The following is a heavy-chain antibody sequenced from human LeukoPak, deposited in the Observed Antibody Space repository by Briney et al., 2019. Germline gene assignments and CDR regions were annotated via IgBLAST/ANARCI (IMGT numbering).Heavy chain of an antibody. CDR3: ARDSLAVVGTSGAFNI. CDR1: MYTPTGSY. Sequence: ASVRVSRTPSMYTPTGSYTQSVCQTPRQGVDWVGCIYTNGGGTNTAQKFKRRVTMTGDTSIATVFIQLSTLTSDDTAVYYCARDSLAVVGTSGAFNIWGRGTMVTVSS. V-gene: IGHV1-2*02. J-gene: IGHJ3*02. CDR2: IYTNGGGT. D-gene: IGHD6-19*01.